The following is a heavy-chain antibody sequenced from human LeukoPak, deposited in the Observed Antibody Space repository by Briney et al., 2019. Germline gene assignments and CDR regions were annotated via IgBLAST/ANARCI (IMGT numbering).Heavy chain of an antibody. CDR1: GFTFSAYA. V-gene: IGHV3-23*01. CDR2: IGSDNKP. Sequence: GGSLRLSCEASGFTFSAYAMTWVRQAPGQGLEWVSSIGSDNKPHYSESVQGRFAISRDNCKSMLFLQLNSLRAEGTGLYYCSRDLHYYVVMDVWGQGTTVTVSS. CDR3: SRDLHYYVVMDV. D-gene: IGHD3-10*02. J-gene: IGHJ6*02.